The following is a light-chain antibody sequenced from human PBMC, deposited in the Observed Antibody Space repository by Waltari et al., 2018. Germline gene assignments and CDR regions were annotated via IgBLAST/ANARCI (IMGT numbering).Light chain of an antibody. CDR1: RGDVAGNNY. Sequence: QPALTQPRSVSGSPGQSVTIPCPGPRGDVAGNNYVSWYQQHPGKAPKVMIYDLSRRPSGVPDRFSGSRSANTASLTISGLQAEDEADYYCCSYAGSYTWVFGGGTK. CDR3: CSYAGSYTWV. V-gene: IGLV2-11*01. CDR2: DLS. J-gene: IGLJ3*02.